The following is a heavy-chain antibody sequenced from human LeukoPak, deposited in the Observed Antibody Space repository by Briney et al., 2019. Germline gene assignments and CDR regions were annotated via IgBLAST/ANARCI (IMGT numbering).Heavy chain of an antibody. V-gene: IGHV3-23*01. Sequence: GGSLRLSCAASGFIFSSHGMNWVRQAPGKGLEWVSGISPSGDITYYADSVKGRFTISRDNSKNTVYLQMDSLRFEDAAVYYCAKTLGYCSSTSCYWLSYFDYWGQGTLVTVSS. CDR3: AKTLGYCSSTSCYWLSYFDY. CDR1: GFIFSSHG. D-gene: IGHD2-2*01. CDR2: ISPSGDIT. J-gene: IGHJ4*02.